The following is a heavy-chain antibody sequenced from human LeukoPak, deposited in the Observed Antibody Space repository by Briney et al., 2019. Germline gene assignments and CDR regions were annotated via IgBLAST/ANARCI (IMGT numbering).Heavy chain of an antibody. CDR1: GYTFTGYS. D-gene: IGHD3-22*01. CDR2: INPNSGGT. CDR3: ARGYFDTSGYYNLGLDY. V-gene: IGHV1-2*02. Sequence: GASVKVSCKASGYTFTGYSMHWVRQAPGQGLEWMGWINPNSGGTNYAQNFQGRVTMTRDTSISTAYMELSRLRFGDTAVYYCARGYFDTSGYYNLGLDYWGQGTLVTVSS. J-gene: IGHJ4*02.